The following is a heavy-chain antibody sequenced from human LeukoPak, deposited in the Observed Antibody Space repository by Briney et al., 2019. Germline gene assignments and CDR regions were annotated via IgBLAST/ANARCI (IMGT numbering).Heavy chain of an antibody. D-gene: IGHD6-19*01. CDR2: ISSSGSTI. CDR3: ARAVAENWFDP. CDR1: GSTFSSYE. Sequence: GGSLRLSCAASGSTFSSYEMSWVRQAPGKGLEWVSYISSSGSTIYYADSVKGRFTISRDNAKNSLYLQMNSLRAEDTALYYCARAVAENWFDPWGQGTLVTVSS. J-gene: IGHJ5*02. V-gene: IGHV3-48*03.